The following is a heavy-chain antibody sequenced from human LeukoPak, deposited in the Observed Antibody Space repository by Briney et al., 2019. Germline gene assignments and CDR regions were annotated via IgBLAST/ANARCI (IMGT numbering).Heavy chain of an antibody. J-gene: IGHJ4*02. V-gene: IGHV3-21*04. CDR2: ISSSSSYI. Sequence: GGSLRLSCAASGFTFSSYSMNWVRQAPGKGLEWVSSISSSSSYIYYADSVKGRFTISRDNAKNSLYLQMNSLRAEDTALYYCARDAALRNIAAAGYFDYWGQGTLVTVSS. CDR3: ARDAALRNIAAAGYFDY. CDR1: GFTFSSYS. D-gene: IGHD6-13*01.